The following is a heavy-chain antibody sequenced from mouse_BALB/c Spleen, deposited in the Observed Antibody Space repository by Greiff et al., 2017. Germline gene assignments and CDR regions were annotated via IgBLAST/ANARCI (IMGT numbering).Heavy chain of an antibody. J-gene: IGHJ4*01. D-gene: IGHD2-1*01. V-gene: IGHV5-12-2*01. CDR3: ARHEDGIYAMDY. Sequence: DVLLVESGGGLVQPGGSLKLSCAASGFTFSSYTMSWVRQTPEKRLEWVAYISNGGGSTYYPDTVKGRFTISRDNAKNTLYLQMSSLKSEDTAMYYCARHEDGIYAMDYWGQGTSVTVSS. CDR1: GFTFSSYT. CDR2: ISNGGGST.